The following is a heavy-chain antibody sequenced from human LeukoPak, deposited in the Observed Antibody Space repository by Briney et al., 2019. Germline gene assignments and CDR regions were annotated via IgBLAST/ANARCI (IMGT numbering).Heavy chain of an antibody. D-gene: IGHD3-10*01. J-gene: IGHJ3*02. Sequence: SQTLSLTCTVSGGSISSGDYYWSWIRQPPGKGLEWIGYIYYSGSTYYNPSLKSRVTISVDTSKNQFSLKLSSVTAADTAVYYCARAIMVRGVTNDAFDIWGQGTMVTVSS. CDR1: GGSISSGDYY. CDR2: IYYSGST. V-gene: IGHV4-30-4*01. CDR3: ARAIMVRGVTNDAFDI.